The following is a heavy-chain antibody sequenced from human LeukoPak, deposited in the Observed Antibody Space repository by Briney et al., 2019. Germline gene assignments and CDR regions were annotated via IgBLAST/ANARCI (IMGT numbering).Heavy chain of an antibody. CDR2: INHSGST. Sequence: PSETLSLTCAVYGGSFSPYYWTYIRQPPGKGLEWIGEINHSGSTNYNPSPKSRVTMSVDTSTKQFSLRLSSVTAADTAVYYCARGGLLLRQFDYWGRGILVTVSS. CDR3: ARGGLLLRQFDY. CDR1: GGSFSPYY. D-gene: IGHD2-15*01. V-gene: IGHV4-34*01. J-gene: IGHJ4*02.